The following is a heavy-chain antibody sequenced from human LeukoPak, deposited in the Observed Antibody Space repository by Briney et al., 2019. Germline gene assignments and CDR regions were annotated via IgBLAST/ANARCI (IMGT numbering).Heavy chain of an antibody. CDR2: IYYSGST. D-gene: IGHD3-22*01. Sequence: SETLSLTCSVSGGSISSYYWSWIRQPSGKGLEWIGYIYYSGSTNYNPSLKSRVTISVDTSKNQFSLRLSSVTAADTAVYYCARVTGYIVEDYFDYWGQGTLVTVSS. CDR3: ARVTGYIVEDYFDY. CDR1: GGSISSYY. J-gene: IGHJ4*02. V-gene: IGHV4-59*01.